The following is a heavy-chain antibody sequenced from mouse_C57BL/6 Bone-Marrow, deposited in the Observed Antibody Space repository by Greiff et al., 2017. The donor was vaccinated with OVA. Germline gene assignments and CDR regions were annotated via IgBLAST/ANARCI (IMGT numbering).Heavy chain of an antibody. CDR2: IDPSDSYT. J-gene: IGHJ4*01. Sequence: QVQLQQPGAELVMPGASVKLSCKASGYTFTSYWMHWVKQRPGQGLEWTGEIDPSDSYTNYNQKFKGKSTLTVDKSSSTAYMQLSSLTSGDSAVYYCAIKGDAMDYWGQGTSVTVSS. CDR1: GYTFTSYW. V-gene: IGHV1-69*01. CDR3: AIKGDAMDY. D-gene: IGHD1-3*01.